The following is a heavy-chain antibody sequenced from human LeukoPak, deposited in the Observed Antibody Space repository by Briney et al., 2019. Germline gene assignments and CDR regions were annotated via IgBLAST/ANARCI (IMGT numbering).Heavy chain of an antibody. Sequence: PSETLSLTCAVSGYSITSGYYWSWIRQPPGKGLEWIGNIYHSGKTYYKPSLKSRVTISVDTSKNQFSLKLSSVTATDTAVYYCASQSLAHDYWGQGTLVTVSS. CDR2: IYHSGKT. D-gene: IGHD2-15*01. V-gene: IGHV4-38-2*01. J-gene: IGHJ4*02. CDR3: ASQSLAHDY. CDR1: GYSITSGYY.